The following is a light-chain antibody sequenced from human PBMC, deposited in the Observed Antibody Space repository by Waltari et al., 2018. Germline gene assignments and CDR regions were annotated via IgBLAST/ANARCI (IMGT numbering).Light chain of an antibody. CDR2: GAS. V-gene: IGKV3-20*01. CDR1: QSVSSSY. Sequence: EIVLTQSPGTLSLSSGERATLSCRASQSVSSSYLAWYQQNPGQAPRLLIYGASSRATGIPDRLSGRGSGTDFTLTISRLEPEDFAVYYCQQYGSSPTFGQGTKVEIK. CDR3: QQYGSSPT. J-gene: IGKJ1*01.